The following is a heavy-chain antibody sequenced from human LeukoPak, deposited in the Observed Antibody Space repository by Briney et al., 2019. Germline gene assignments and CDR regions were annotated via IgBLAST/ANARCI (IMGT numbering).Heavy chain of an antibody. D-gene: IGHD5-24*01. CDR3: ARVGGMTTINNAAFDI. CDR2: IYHSGST. V-gene: IGHV4-59*01. J-gene: IGHJ3*02. CDR1: GGSINSDY. Sequence: SETLSLTCSVSGGSINSDYWTWIRQPPGKGLEWIGYIYHSGSTNYNPSLKSRVTISIDKSKKQFSLKLISVTAADTAIHYCARVGGMTTINNAAFDIWGQGTMVTVSS.